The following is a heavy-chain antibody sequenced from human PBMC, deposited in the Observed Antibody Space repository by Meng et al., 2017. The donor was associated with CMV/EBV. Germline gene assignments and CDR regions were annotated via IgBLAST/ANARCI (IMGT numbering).Heavy chain of an antibody. CDR1: GYTFIGYY. D-gene: IGHD3-22*01. J-gene: IGHJ4*02. CDR3: AREIGGGQWLPPGD. CDR2: TNANSGGT. Sequence: QVQLVQSGAEVKKPXASAKVSRKASGYTFIGYYMHGVRQAPGQGLEWMGWTNANSGGTNYAQKFQGRVTMTRDTSISTAYMELSRLRSDDTAVYYCAREIGGGQWLPPGDWGQGTLGTVSS. V-gene: IGHV1-2*02.